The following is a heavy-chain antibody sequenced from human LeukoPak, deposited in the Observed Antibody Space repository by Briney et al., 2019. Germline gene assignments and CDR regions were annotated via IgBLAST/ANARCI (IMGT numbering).Heavy chain of an antibody. D-gene: IGHD3-22*01. CDR1: AFIFSGHW. CDR3: ARDGFYYDSSGPFDY. V-gene: IGHV3-7*03. Sequence: GGSLRLSCEGSAFIFSGHWMNWLRQTPGKGLEWVASIKEDGSERQYVDSVKGRFTISRDNSKNTLYLQMNSLRAEDTAVYYCARDGFYYDSSGPFDYWGQGTLVTVSS. J-gene: IGHJ4*02. CDR2: IKEDGSER.